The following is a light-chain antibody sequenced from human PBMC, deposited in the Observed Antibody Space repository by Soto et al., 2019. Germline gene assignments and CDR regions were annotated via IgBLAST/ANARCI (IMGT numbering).Light chain of an antibody. Sequence: DIQMTQSPSSLSASVGDRVTITCRASQGISNYLAWYQQIPGKVPKLLISAASTLQSGVPSRFSGSGSGTDFALTISSLQPEDVATYDCQKYTNVPAFGGGTKVEIK. J-gene: IGKJ4*01. CDR3: QKYTNVPA. V-gene: IGKV1-27*01. CDR2: AAS. CDR1: QGISNY.